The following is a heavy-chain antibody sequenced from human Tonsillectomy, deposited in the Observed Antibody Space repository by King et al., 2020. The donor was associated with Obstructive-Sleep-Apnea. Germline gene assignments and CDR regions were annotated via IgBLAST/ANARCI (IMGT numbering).Heavy chain of an antibody. J-gene: IGHJ4*02. Sequence: VQLVESGAEVKKPGESLKISCQGSGYNFANYYIAWVRQMPGKGLEGMGMIFPRDSETTYSPSFQGQVTITADKSINTAHLQWSSLQASDTAIYYCARHVATASPFDYWGQGTLVTVSS. CDR3: ARHVATASPFDY. V-gene: IGHV5-51*01. CDR2: IFPRDSET. CDR1: GYNFANYY. D-gene: IGHD5-18*01.